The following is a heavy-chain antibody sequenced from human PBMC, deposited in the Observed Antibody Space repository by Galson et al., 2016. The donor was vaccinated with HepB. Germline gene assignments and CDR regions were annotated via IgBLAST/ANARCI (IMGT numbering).Heavy chain of an antibody. CDR1: GGSISGYY. D-gene: IGHD3-16*01. CDR3: ARSILGYYYSMDV. V-gene: IGHV4-59*01. CDR2: VYYSEST. Sequence: SETLSLTCTVSGGSISGYYWSWIRQPPGKGLEWIGYVYYSESTNYNPSLKSRVTISVDTSNNQFSLNLSSVTAADTAVYSCARSILGYYYSMDVWGKGTTVTVSS. J-gene: IGHJ6*04.